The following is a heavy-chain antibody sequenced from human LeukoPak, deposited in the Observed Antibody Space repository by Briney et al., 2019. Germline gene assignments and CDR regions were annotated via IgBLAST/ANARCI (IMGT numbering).Heavy chain of an antibody. J-gene: IGHJ4*02. V-gene: IGHV3-33*01. Sequence: PGGSLRLSCAASGFTFSSYGMHWVRQAPGKGLVWVAVIWYDGSNKYYADSVKGRFTISRDNSKNTLYLQMNSLRAEDTAVYYCARDHDYGDYYFDYWGQGTLVTVSS. CDR2: IWYDGSNK. D-gene: IGHD4-17*01. CDR3: ARDHDYGDYYFDY. CDR1: GFTFSSYG.